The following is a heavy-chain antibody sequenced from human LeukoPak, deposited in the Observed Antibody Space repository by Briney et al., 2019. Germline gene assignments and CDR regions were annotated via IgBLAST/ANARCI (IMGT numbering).Heavy chain of an antibody. V-gene: IGHV3-23*01. D-gene: IGHD1-7*01. CDR3: ARKVSTGTHYYFYGMDV. Sequence: GGSLRLYCAASGFTFYSYAMSWVRQATGKGLEWVSGISGDAAKTYYADSVKGRFTISRDNSKNTVFLQMNSLRADDTALYYCARKVSTGTHYYFYGMDVWGQGTTVTVSS. J-gene: IGHJ6*02. CDR1: GFTFYSYA. CDR2: ISGDAAKT.